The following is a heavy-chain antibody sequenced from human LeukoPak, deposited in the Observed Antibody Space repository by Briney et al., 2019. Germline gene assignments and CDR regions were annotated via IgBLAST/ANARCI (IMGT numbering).Heavy chain of an antibody. J-gene: IGHJ5*02. V-gene: IGHV4-59*01. Sequence: SETLSLTCTVSGGSISSYYWSWIRQPPGKGLEWIGYIYYSGSTNCNPSLKSRVTISVDTSKNQFSLKLSSVTAADTAVYYCARETIDYGELYWFDPWGQGTLVTVSS. CDR2: IYYSGST. CDR3: ARETIDYGELYWFDP. CDR1: GGSISSYY. D-gene: IGHD4-17*01.